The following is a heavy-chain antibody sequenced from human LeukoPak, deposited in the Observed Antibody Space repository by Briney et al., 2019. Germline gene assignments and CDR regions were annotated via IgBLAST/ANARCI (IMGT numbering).Heavy chain of an antibody. CDR2: IYSGGST. CDR1: GFTFDDYT. D-gene: IGHD3-22*01. Sequence: PGGSLRLSCAASGFTFDDYTMHWVRQAPGKGLEWVSVIYSGGSTYYADSVKGRFTISRDNSKNSLYLQMNSLRAEDTAVYYCARSLFYYDSSGYYYADFDYWGQGTLVTVSS. J-gene: IGHJ4*02. CDR3: ARSLFYYDSSGYYYADFDY. V-gene: IGHV3-66*01.